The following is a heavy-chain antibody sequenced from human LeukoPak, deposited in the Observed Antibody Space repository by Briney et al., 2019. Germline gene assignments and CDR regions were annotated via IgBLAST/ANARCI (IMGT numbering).Heavy chain of an antibody. Sequence: GGSLRLSCAASGFTFSSYSMNWVRQAPGKGLEWVSVIYSGGSTYYADSVKGRFTISRDNSKNTLYLQMNSLRAEDTAVYYCAKDLVVVPGSSPMDVWGKGTTVTVSS. CDR3: AKDLVVVPGSSPMDV. J-gene: IGHJ6*04. V-gene: IGHV3-53*01. CDR2: IYSGGST. D-gene: IGHD2-2*01. CDR1: GFTFSSYS.